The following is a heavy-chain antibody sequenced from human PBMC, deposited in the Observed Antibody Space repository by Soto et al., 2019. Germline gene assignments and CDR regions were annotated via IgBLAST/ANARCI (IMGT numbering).Heavy chain of an antibody. CDR1: GGSISSGDYY. J-gene: IGHJ5*02. D-gene: IGHD3-10*01. V-gene: IGHV4-30-4*01. Sequence: SETLSLTCTVSGGSISSGDYYWSWLRQPPGKGLEWIGYIYYSGSAYYNPSLQSRLTMSVDTSQNQFSLKLSSVTAADTAVYYCARVRPPFLIRGLIYSFDPWGQGTLVPS. CDR2: IYYSGSA. CDR3: ARVRPPFLIRGLIYSFDP.